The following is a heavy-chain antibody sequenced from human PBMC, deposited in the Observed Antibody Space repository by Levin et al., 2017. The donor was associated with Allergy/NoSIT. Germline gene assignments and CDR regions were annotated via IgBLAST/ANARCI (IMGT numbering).Heavy chain of an antibody. CDR3: AKPVEMATTVDYFDY. V-gene: IGHV3-30*18. J-gene: IGHJ4*02. D-gene: IGHD5-24*01. CDR2: VSYDGSKK. Sequence: GESLKISCAASGFTFSDYGMNWVRQAPGKGLEWVAVVSYDGSKKYYADSVKGRFTISRDNSNNTVYLQMNSLRAGDTAVYYCAKPVEMATTVDYFDYWGQGTLVTVSS. CDR1: GFTFSDYG.